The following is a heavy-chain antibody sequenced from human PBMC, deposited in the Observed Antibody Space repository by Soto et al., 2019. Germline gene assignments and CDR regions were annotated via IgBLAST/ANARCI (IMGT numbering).Heavy chain of an antibody. CDR2: INHSGST. V-gene: IGHV4-34*01. D-gene: IGHD2-21*02. CDR3: ARGGHIVVVTAITWYFDY. CDR1: GGSFSGYY. J-gene: IGHJ4*02. Sequence: SETLSLTCAVYGGSFSGYYWSWIRQPPGKGLEWIGEINHSGSTNYNPSLKSRVTISVDTSKNQFSLKLRSVTAADTAVYYCARGGHIVVVTAITWYFDYWGQGTLVTVSS.